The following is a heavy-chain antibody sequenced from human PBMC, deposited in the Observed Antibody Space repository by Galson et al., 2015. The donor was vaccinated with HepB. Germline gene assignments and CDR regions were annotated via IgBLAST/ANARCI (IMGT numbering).Heavy chain of an antibody. J-gene: IGHJ6*02. Sequence: SLRLSCAASGVTIPSYSMNGGRKAPGKRLEWLAYISAGSPTVYLAASVGGRFTIFRDNAQNFLDLHMNSRRGEDPAVYYCARNPASYDYFNMDVWGHGTTVTVSS. CDR2: ISAGSPTV. CDR3: ARNPASYDYFNMDV. V-gene: IGHV3-48*01. CDR1: GVTIPSYS.